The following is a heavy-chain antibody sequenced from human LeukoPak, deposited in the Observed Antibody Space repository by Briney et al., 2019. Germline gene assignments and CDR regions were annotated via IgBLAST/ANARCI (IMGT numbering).Heavy chain of an antibody. CDR2: IRYDGSNK. Sequence: RAGGSLILSCAASGFTFSSYGMHWVRQAPGKGLEWVAFIRYDGSNKYYADSVKGRFTISRDNSKNTLYLQMNSLRAEDTAVYYCANLLYDSSGRSDYWGQGTLVTVSS. D-gene: IGHD3-22*01. J-gene: IGHJ4*02. CDR3: ANLLYDSSGRSDY. V-gene: IGHV3-30*02. CDR1: GFTFSSYG.